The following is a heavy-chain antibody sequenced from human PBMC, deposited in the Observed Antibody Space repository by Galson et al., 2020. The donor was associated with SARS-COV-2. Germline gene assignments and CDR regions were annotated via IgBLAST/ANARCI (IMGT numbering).Heavy chain of an antibody. CDR1: GFTVSSYA. CDR2: INSNGVRT. Sequence: GGSLRLSCAASGFTVSSYAMHWVRQVPGKGLEYVSGINSNGVRTFYANSVKGRFTISRDNSKNTVYLQMGSLRGEDMAVYYCARMEESDWELRNYYYYGMDVWGQGTTVTVS. J-gene: IGHJ6*02. D-gene: IGHD1-7*01. CDR3: ARMEESDWELRNYYYYGMDV. V-gene: IGHV3-64*01.